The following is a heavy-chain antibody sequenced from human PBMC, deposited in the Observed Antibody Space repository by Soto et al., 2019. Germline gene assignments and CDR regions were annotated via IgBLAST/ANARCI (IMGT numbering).Heavy chain of an antibody. Sequence: QVQLQESGPGLVKPSGTLSLTCAVSCGSISSSNWWSWVRQPPVKGLEWIGEIYHSGSTNYNPSLKSRVTISVDKSKNQFSLKLISVTAADTAVYYCARDSARPGEVRSNGMDVWGQGTTVTVS. V-gene: IGHV4-4*02. CDR1: CGSISSSNW. J-gene: IGHJ6*02. CDR3: ARDSARPGEVRSNGMDV. CDR2: IYHSGST. D-gene: IGHD3-3*01.